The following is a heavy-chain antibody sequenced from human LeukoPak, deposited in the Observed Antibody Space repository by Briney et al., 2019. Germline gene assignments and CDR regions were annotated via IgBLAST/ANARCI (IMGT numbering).Heavy chain of an antibody. CDR3: ARGSRVRSMDFDY. J-gene: IGHJ4*02. CDR1: GGSISTYY. Sequence: SETLSLTCTVSGGSISTYYWNWFRQPPGKGLEWIGYIYYSGSTNYNPSLKSRVTMSVDTSKNQFSLKLSSVTAADTAVYYCARGSRVRSMDFDYWGQGTLVTVSS. D-gene: IGHD2-15*01. CDR2: IYYSGST. V-gene: IGHV4-59*12.